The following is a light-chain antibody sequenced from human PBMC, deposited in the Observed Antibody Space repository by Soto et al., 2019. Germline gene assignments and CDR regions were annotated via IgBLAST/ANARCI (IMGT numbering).Light chain of an antibody. CDR3: QLYDNSLYT. J-gene: IGKJ2*01. CDR1: QSVSSSY. Sequence: EIVLTQSPGTLSLSPGERATLSCRASQSVSSSYLAWYQQKPGQAPRLLIYGASTRATGIPDRFSGSGSGTDFTRIISRLEPEDFAVYYCQLYDNSLYTFGQGTNLDIK. V-gene: IGKV3-20*01. CDR2: GAS.